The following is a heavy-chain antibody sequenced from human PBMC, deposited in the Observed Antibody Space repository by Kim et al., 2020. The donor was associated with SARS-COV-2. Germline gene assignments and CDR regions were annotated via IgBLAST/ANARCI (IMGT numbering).Heavy chain of an antibody. CDR2: MNPNSGNT. CDR1: GYTFTSYD. J-gene: IGHJ5*02. Sequence: ASVKVSCKASGYTFTSYDINWVRQATGQGLEWMGWMNPNSGNTGYAQKFQGRVTMTRNTSISTAYMELSSLRSEDTAVYYCARGRGVTMVRGGRWFDPWGQGTLVTVSS. V-gene: IGHV1-8*01. D-gene: IGHD3-10*01. CDR3: ARGRGVTMVRGGRWFDP.